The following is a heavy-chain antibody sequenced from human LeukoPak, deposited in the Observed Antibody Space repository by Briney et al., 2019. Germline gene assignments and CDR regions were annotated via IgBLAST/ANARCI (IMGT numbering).Heavy chain of an antibody. Sequence: ASVKVSCKASGYTFSSYAISWVRQAPGQGLEWMGWISADNGNTNYEQKLRGRVTMTTDTSTSTAYMELRSLRSDDTALYYCARGPMIPQYFHYWGQGTLVTVSS. J-gene: IGHJ1*01. D-gene: IGHD3-16*01. CDR2: ISADNGNT. CDR3: ARGPMIPQYFHY. V-gene: IGHV1-18*01. CDR1: GYTFSSYA.